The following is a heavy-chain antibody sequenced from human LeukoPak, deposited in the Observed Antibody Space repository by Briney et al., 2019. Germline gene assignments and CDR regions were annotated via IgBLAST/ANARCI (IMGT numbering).Heavy chain of an antibody. CDR1: GFTFSSYS. Sequence: GGSLRLSCAASGFTFSSYSMNWVRQAPGKGLEWVSSISSSSSYIYHADSVKGRFTISRDNAKNSLYLQMNCLRAEDTAVYYCARDLSEYYYYGMDVWGQGTTVTVSS. CDR2: ISSSSSYI. CDR3: ARDLSEYYYYGMDV. D-gene: IGHD2/OR15-2a*01. J-gene: IGHJ6*02. V-gene: IGHV3-21*01.